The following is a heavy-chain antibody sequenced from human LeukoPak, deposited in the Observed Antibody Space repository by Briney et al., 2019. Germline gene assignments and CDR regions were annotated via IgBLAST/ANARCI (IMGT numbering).Heavy chain of an antibody. CDR2: INHNGNVN. D-gene: IGHD2-8*02. J-gene: IGHJ4*02. V-gene: IGHV3-7*01. CDR3: ARDTYWSPFY. CDR1: GFTFSSYW. Sequence: GGSLRLSCAASGFTFSSYWMNWARQAPGKGLEWVASINHNGNVNYYVDSVKGRFTISRDNSESTVFLQMNSLRLEDAGVYYCARDTYWSPFYWGQGTLLTVSS.